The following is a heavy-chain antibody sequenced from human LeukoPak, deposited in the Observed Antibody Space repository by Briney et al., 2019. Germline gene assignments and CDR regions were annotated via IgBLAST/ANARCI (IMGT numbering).Heavy chain of an antibody. CDR3: ARGSSGGSCYSRVHAGWFDP. D-gene: IGHD2-15*01. CDR1: GGSFSGYY. J-gene: IGHJ5*02. V-gene: IGHV4-34*01. Sequence: SETLSLTCVVYGGSFSGYYWSWIRQPPGKGLEWIGEINHSGSTNYNPSLKSRVTISVDTSKNQFSLKLSSVTAADTAVYYCARGSSGGSCYSRVHAGWFDPWGQGTLVTVSS. CDR2: INHSGST.